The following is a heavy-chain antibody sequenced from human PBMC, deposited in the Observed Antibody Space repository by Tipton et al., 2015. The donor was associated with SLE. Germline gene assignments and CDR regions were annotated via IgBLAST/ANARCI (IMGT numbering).Heavy chain of an antibody. CDR1: GYSISSGYY. Sequence: TLSLTCAVSGYSISSGYYWGWIRQPPGKGLEWIGSIYYSGSTYYNPSLKSRVTISVDTSKNQFSLKLSSVTAAETAVYYCARGVSGCFHYCYMDVWGKGTTVTISS. J-gene: IGHJ6*03. CDR2: IYYSGST. V-gene: IGHV4-38-2*01. D-gene: IGHD3-16*01. CDR3: ARGVSGCFHYCYMDV.